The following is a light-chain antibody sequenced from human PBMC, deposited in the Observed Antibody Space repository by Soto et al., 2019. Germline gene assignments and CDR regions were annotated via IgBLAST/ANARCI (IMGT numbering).Light chain of an antibody. Sequence: QSALTQPPSVSGSPGQSVAISCTGTSSDVGSYNRVSWYQQPPGAAPKLMIYEVSNRPSGVPDRFSGSKSGNTASLTISGLKDEDEADYYCNSYTGSSTYVFGTGTKLTVL. V-gene: IGLV2-18*02. CDR1: SSDVGSYNR. CDR3: NSYTGSSTYV. J-gene: IGLJ1*01. CDR2: EVS.